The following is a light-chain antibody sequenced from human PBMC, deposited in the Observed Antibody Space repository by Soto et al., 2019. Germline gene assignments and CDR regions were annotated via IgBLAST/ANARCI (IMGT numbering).Light chain of an antibody. CDR2: AAS. CDR1: QGISNY. V-gene: IGKV1-27*01. Sequence: DIQMTQSPSSLSASIGDRVTITCRASQGISNYLAWYQQKPGKVPSLLIYAASTLHSGVPSRFSGNGSGTDFTLTISGLQPEDVATYYCQKYNSAPLTFGPGTKVDIK. J-gene: IGKJ3*01. CDR3: QKYNSAPLT.